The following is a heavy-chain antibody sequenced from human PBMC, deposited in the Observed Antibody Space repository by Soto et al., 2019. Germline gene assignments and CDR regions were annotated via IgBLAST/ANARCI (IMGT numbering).Heavy chain of an antibody. CDR3: ARGGGVCSSTSCYTRGIWFDP. D-gene: IGHD2-2*01. CDR2: IIPILGTA. J-gene: IGHJ5*02. Sequence: ASVKVSCKASGGTFSSYAISWVRQAPGQGLEWMGGIIPILGTANYAQKFQGRVTITADESTSTAYMELSSLRSEDTAVYYCARGGGVCSSTSCYTRGIWFDPWGQGTLVTVSS. V-gene: IGHV1-69*13. CDR1: GGTFSSYA.